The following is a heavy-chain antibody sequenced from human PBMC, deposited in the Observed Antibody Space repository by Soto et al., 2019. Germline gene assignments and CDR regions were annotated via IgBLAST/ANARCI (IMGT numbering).Heavy chain of an antibody. J-gene: IGHJ4*02. CDR3: ARGFAIDWYTYYFDY. CDR1: GGSMSSSNW. Sequence: SETLSLTCTVSGGSMSSSNWWNWVRQPPGKGLEWIGETHHSGRTNYNPSLKSRVTISVDKSKNHFSLKLSSVTAADTAVYYCARGFAIDWYTYYFDYWGQGPLVTVSS. V-gene: IGHV4-4*02. D-gene: IGHD3-9*01. CDR2: THHSGRT.